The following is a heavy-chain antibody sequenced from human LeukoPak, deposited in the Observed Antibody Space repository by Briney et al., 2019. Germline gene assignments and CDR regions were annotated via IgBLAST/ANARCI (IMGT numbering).Heavy chain of an antibody. V-gene: IGHV3-23*01. D-gene: IGHD3-10*01. CDR1: GFTFSNYA. CDR2: ISGSAGTT. Sequence: GGSLRLSCAASGFTFSNYAMHWVRQAPGKGLEWVSAISGSAGTTYYADSVRGRFTISRDTSKTTVYLQMNSLRAEDTAVYFCAKDAMDYYGSGVFDYWGQGTLVTYSS. J-gene: IGHJ4*02. CDR3: AKDAMDYYGSGVFDY.